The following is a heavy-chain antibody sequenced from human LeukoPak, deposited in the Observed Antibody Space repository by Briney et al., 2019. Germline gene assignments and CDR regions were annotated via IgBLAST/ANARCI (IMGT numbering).Heavy chain of an antibody. CDR2: IYKNGST. Sequence: SETLSLTCTVSGGSISSGSFYWSWIRQPAGKGLEWIGRIYKNGSTSFSSSLKGRITMSVDTSKNHFSLKLTSVSAADTAVYFCARASSSWYSPPAVWGEGTTVTVSS. D-gene: IGHD1-26*01. CDR3: ARASSSWYSPPAV. CDR1: GGSISSGSFY. J-gene: IGHJ6*04. V-gene: IGHV4-61*02.